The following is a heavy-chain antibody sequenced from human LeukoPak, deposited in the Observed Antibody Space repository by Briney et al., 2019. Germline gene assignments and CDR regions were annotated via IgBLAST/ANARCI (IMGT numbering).Heavy chain of an antibody. J-gene: IGHJ3*02. V-gene: IGHV3-48*04. CDR2: ISSSSSTI. D-gene: IGHD2-2*01. CDR1: GFTFSSYS. CDR3: ARGPRDIVVVPAAINDAFDI. Sequence: PGGSLRLSCAASGFTFSSYSMNWVRQAPGKGLEWVSYISSSSSTIYYADSVKGRFTISRDNAKNSLYLQMNSLRAEDTAVYYCARGPRDIVVVPAAINDAFDIWGQGTMVTVSS.